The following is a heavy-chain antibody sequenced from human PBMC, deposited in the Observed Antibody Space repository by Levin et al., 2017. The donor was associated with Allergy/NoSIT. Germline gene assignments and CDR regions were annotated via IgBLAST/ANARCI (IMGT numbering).Heavy chain of an antibody. D-gene: IGHD6-19*01. CDR3: ARVSAVAVSEGLYYYYYGMDV. CDR1: GYTFTSYG. CDR2: ISAYNGNT. J-gene: IGHJ6*02. Sequence: GESLKISCKASGYTFTSYGISWVRQAPGQGLEWMGWISAYNGNTNYAQKLQGRVTMTTDTSTSTAYMELRSLRSDDTAVYYCARVSAVAVSEGLYYYYYGMDVWGQGTTVTVSS. V-gene: IGHV1-18*01.